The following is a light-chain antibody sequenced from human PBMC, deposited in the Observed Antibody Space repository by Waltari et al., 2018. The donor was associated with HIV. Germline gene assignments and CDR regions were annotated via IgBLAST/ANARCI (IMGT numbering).Light chain of an antibody. CDR1: QTIGANK. CDR3: QQYDSPPRT. CDR2: GAF. V-gene: IGKV3-20*01. J-gene: IGKJ1*01. Sequence: IVLAQSPATLSLSPGERATLSCRASQTIGANKLAWDQQKPGQAPRLVIFGAFSRATAIPDRFSGSGSGTDFTLTISRLEPEDVAVYYCQQYDSPPRTFGQGTKVEIK.